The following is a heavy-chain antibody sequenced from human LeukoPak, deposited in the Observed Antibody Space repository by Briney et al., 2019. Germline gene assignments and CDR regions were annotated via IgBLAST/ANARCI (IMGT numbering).Heavy chain of an antibody. V-gene: IGHV4-34*01. J-gene: IGHJ4*02. CDR1: GGSFSGYY. D-gene: IGHD1-26*01. CDR3: AREGANLFDY. Sequence: SETLSLTCAVYGGSFSGYYWSWIRQPPGKGLEWIGEINHSGSTNYNPSLKSRVTISVDTSKNQFSLKLSSVTAADTAVYYCAREGANLFDYWGQGTLVTVSS. CDR2: INHSGST.